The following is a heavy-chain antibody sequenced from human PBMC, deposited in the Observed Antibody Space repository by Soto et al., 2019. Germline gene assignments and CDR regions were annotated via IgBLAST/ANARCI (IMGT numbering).Heavy chain of an antibody. J-gene: IGHJ6*02. Sequence: EVQLLESGGGLVQPGGSLRLSCAASGFPFSTSAMNWVRQAPGKGLEWVSIISGTSDAAYYAESVRGRFTSSRDNSKNTLYLQKNSLRAEDTAVYYCGKYRGSYPVYNVMNVWGQGTTVTLSS. CDR3: GKYRGSYPVYNVMNV. CDR1: GFPFSTSA. V-gene: IGHV3-23*01. CDR2: ISGTSDAA. D-gene: IGHD1-26*01.